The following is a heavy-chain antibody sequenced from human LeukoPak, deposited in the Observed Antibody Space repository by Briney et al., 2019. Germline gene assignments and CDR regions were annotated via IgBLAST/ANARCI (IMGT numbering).Heavy chain of an antibody. CDR3: ARDLTMVRGVRIIAVAGTTWGNHFDY. Sequence: ASVTVSCKASGYTFTGYYMHWVRQAPGQGPEWMGWINPNSGGTNYAQKFQGRVTVTRDTSISTAYMELSRLRSDDTAVYYCARDLTMVRGVRIIAVAGTTWGNHFDYWGQGTLVTVSS. V-gene: IGHV1-2*02. J-gene: IGHJ4*02. D-gene: IGHD3-10*01. CDR2: INPNSGGT. CDR1: GYTFTGYY.